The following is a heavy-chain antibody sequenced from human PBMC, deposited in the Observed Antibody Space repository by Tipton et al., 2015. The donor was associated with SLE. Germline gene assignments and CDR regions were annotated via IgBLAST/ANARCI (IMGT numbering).Heavy chain of an antibody. CDR3: AREYPGYFYYMDV. D-gene: IGHD2-2*01. V-gene: IGHV3-74*01. Sequence: QLVQSGGGLVKPGGSLRLSCAVSGFSFSNDWMHWVRQAPGKGLVWVSRINSDGSSTSYADSVKGRFTISRDNAKNTLYLQMNSLRAEDTAVYYCAREYPGYFYYMDVWGKGITVTVSS. J-gene: IGHJ6*03. CDR2: INSDGSST. CDR1: GFSFSNDW.